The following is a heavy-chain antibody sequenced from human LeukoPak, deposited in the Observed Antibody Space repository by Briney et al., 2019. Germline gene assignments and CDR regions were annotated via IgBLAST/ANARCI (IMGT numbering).Heavy chain of an antibody. D-gene: IGHD3-22*01. Sequence: GGSLGLSCAASGFTFSSYGMHWVRQAPGKGLEWVAVIWYDGSNKYYADSVKGRFTISRDNSKNTLYLQMNSLRAEDTVVYYCAKGGYYYDSSGLDYWGQGTLVTVSS. J-gene: IGHJ4*02. CDR2: IWYDGSNK. V-gene: IGHV3-33*06. CDR3: AKGGYYYDSSGLDY. CDR1: GFTFSSYG.